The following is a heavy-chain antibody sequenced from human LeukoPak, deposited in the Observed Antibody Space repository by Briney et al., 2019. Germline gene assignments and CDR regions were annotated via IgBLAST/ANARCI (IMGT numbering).Heavy chain of an antibody. CDR2: ISSSSSYI. CDR1: GFTFSSYS. D-gene: IGHD2-21*01. J-gene: IGHJ4*02. CDR3: ARVATGVITTV. V-gene: IGHV3-21*01. Sequence: GGSLRLSCAASGFTFSSYSMNWVRQAPGKGLEWVSSISSSSSYIYYADSVKGRFTISRDNAKNSLYLQMNSLRAEDTAVYYCARVATGVITTVWGQGTLVTVSS.